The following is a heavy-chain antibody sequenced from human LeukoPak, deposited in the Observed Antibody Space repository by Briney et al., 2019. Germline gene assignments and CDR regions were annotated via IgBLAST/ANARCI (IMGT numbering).Heavy chain of an antibody. J-gene: IGHJ6*04. CDR3: AELGITMIGGV. V-gene: IGHV3-23*01. CDR1: GFTFSSYA. D-gene: IGHD3-10*02. Sequence: GGSLRLSCAASGFTFSSYAMSWVRQAPGKGLEWVSDISGSGGSTYYADSVKGRFTISRDNSKNSLYLQMNSLRAEDTAVYYCAELGITMIGGVWGKGTTVTISS. CDR2: ISGSGGST.